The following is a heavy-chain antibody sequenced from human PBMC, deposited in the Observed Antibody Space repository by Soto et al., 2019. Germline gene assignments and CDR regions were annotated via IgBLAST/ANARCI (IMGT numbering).Heavy chain of an antibody. V-gene: IGHV3-48*03. CDR1: GFTFSNFE. Sequence: EVQLVESGGGLVQPGGSLRLSCAVSGFTFSNFEMSWVRQAPGKGLEWISYINTDSGTIYYADSVKGRFTISRDNAKNSLYLQMNSLRAEDTAVYYCARENYDSRGYFLDYWGQGTLVTVSS. CDR3: ARENYDSRGYFLDY. CDR2: INTDSGTI. D-gene: IGHD3-22*01. J-gene: IGHJ4*02.